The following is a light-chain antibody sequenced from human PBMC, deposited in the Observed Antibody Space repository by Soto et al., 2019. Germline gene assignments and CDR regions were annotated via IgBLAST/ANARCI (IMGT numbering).Light chain of an antibody. J-gene: IGKJ4*01. V-gene: IGKV3-11*01. CDR2: DAS. CDR3: QQRSNLLT. Sequence: VLTQSPATLSLSPGERATLSCRASQSVSSYLAWYQQKPGQAPRLLIYDASNRATCIPARFSGSGSGTDFTLPISSLEPEDFAVYYCQQRSNLLTFGGGTKVEIK. CDR1: QSVSSY.